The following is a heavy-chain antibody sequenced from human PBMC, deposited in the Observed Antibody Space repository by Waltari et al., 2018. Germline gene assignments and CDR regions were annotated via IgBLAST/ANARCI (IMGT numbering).Heavy chain of an antibody. V-gene: IGHV3-9*01. CDR2: ISWNSGSI. J-gene: IGHJ5*02. D-gene: IGHD2-2*02. Sequence: SGFTFDDYAMHWVRQAPGKGLEWVSGISWNSGSIGYADSVKGRFTISRDNAKNSLYLQMNSLRAEDTALYYCAKDKEKYQLLYGFDPWGQGTLVTVSS. CDR1: GFTFDDYA. CDR3: AKDKEKYQLLYGFDP.